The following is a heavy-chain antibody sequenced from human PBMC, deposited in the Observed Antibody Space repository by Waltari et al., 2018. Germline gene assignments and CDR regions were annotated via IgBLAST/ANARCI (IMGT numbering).Heavy chain of an antibody. V-gene: IGHV3-15*01. D-gene: IGHD3-16*01. CDR3: TTRVEFMMTFGDYVDY. Sequence: EVQLVESGGGLLKPGGSLRLSCAASGFTFSNAWISWVRQAPGKGLEWVGRIRSKTDGGNTDYAATVKGKSTSSRDESKNTLYLQMNSRKNEDTAVYYCTTRVEFMMTFGDYVDYWGQGTLVTVSS. CDR1: GFTFSNAW. J-gene: IGHJ4*02. CDR2: IRSKTDGGNT.